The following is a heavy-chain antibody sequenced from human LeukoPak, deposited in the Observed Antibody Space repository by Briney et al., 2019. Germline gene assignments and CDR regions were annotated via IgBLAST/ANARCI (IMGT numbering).Heavy chain of an antibody. D-gene: IGHD5-18*01. CDR2: IWYDGSNK. J-gene: IGHJ4*02. CDR3: AKDERGYSYGLIDY. CDR1: GFTFSSYG. V-gene: IGHV3-33*06. Sequence: PGGSLRLSCAASGFTFSSYGMHWVRQAPGKGLEWVAVIWYDGSNKYYADSVKGRFTISRDNSKNTLYLQMNSLRAEDTAVYYCAKDERGYSYGLIDYWRQGTLVTVSS.